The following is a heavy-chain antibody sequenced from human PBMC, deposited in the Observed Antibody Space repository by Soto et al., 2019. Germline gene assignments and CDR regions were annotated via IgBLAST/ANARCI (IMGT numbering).Heavy chain of an antibody. V-gene: IGHV3-23*01. Sequence: EVQLLESGGGLVQPGGSLRLSCVASGFTFSDYAMSWVRQAPGKGLKWVSAISGSGGGTYYADSVKGRFTISRDSSGNTMYLQMNSLTVEDTAVYYCAKYGSGTYYNVGLDGLDVWGQGTTVTISS. J-gene: IGHJ6*02. CDR3: AKYGSGTYYNVGLDGLDV. CDR2: ISGSGGGT. CDR1: GFTFSDYA. D-gene: IGHD3-10*01.